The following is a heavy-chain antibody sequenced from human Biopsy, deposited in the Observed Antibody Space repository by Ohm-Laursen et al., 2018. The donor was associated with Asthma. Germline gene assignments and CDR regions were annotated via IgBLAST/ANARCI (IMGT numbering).Heavy chain of an antibody. D-gene: IGHD6-13*01. Sequence: SLRLSCTASGFTFSSYGMNWVRQAPGKGLEWVAIISHDGTTEYYADSVKGRFAISRDNSRDTVSLQMNSLRADDTAVYYCAKGWYFDSWGQGTQVTVSS. V-gene: IGHV3-30*18. CDR2: ISHDGTTE. CDR3: AKGWYFDS. J-gene: IGHJ4*02. CDR1: GFTFSSYG.